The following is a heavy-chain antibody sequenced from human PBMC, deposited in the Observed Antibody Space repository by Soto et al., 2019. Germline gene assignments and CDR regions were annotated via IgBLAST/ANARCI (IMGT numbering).Heavy chain of an antibody. CDR2: ISSSGGSI. Sequence: PGGSLRLSCAASGFTFSDYYMSWIRQAPGKGLEWVSYISSSGGSIYYADSVKGRFTISRDNAKNSLYLQMNSLRAEDTAVYYCARDRPIYGSGTPNNYFDYWGQGTQVTV. CDR3: ARDRPIYGSGTPNNYFDY. J-gene: IGHJ4*02. CDR1: GFTFSDYY. V-gene: IGHV3-11*01. D-gene: IGHD3-10*01.